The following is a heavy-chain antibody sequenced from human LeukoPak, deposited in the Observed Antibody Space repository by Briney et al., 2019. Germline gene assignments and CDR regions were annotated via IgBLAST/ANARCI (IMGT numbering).Heavy chain of an antibody. CDR2: ITRDGSST. CDR1: GFAFSDSM. V-gene: IGHV3-74*01. Sequence: GGSLRLSCVASGFAFSDSMMHWVRQAPGKGLEWVSRITRDGSSTAYADSVKGRFTVSRDNARTTLYLQMNSLRVEDTAVYFCAKSRRDFWGQGTLGTVSS. J-gene: IGHJ4*02. CDR3: AKSRRDF.